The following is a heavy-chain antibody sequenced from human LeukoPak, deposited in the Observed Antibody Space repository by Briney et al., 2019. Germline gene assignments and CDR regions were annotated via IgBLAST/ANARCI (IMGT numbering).Heavy chain of an antibody. Sequence: GGSLRLSCAASGFTFSSYGMHWVRQAPGKGLEWVAVISYDGSNKYYADSVKGRFTISRDNSKNTLYLQMNSLRAEDTAVYYCARPRPAGITGTPDYWGQGTLVTVSS. D-gene: IGHD1-7*01. CDR3: ARPRPAGITGTPDY. J-gene: IGHJ4*02. CDR2: ISYDGSNK. V-gene: IGHV3-30*03. CDR1: GFTFSSYG.